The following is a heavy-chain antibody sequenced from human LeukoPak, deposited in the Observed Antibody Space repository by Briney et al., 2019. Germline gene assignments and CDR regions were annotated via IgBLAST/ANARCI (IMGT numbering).Heavy chain of an antibody. D-gene: IGHD3-16*02. J-gene: IGHJ4*02. Sequence: ASVKVSCKASGYTFTSYGISWVRQAPGQGLEWMGWISAYNGNTNYAQKLQGRVTMTTDTSTTTAYMELRSLRSDDTAVYYCARDVRLGELSLSYFDYWGQGTLVTVSS. CDR2: ISAYNGNT. CDR1: GYTFTSYG. V-gene: IGHV1-18*01. CDR3: ARDVRLGELSLSYFDY.